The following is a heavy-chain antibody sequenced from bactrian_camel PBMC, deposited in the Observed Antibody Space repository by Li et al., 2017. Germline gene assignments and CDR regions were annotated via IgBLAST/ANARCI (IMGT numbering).Heavy chain of an antibody. Sequence: HVQLVESGGGSVQAGGSLTLSCVMKGYTVTSACMGWFRQAPGKERERVAVIYAGSNSYYNDAVKGRFTISQDNAKNTLYLQMDSLKPEDTGMYLCAANWCPELTRTPEGDYDMVPDFAGQGTQVTVS. CDR2: IYAGSNS. V-gene: IGHV3S55*01. D-gene: IGHD4*01. CDR1: GYTVTSAC. J-gene: IGHJ4*01.